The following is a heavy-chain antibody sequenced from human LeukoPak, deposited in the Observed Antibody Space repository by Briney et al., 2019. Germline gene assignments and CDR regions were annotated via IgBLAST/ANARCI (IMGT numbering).Heavy chain of an antibody. V-gene: IGHV4-30-2*01. D-gene: IGHD5/OR15-5a*01. CDR2: IYHSGST. CDR3: ARLRVTRGHYYYYYGMDV. CDR1: GGSISSGGYY. Sequence: PSETLSLTCTVSGGSISSGGYYWSWLRQPPGKGLEWFGYIYHSGSTYYNPSLKTRVTISVDTSKNQFSLKLSSVTAADTAVYYCARLRVTRGHYYYYYGMDVWGQGTTVTVSS. J-gene: IGHJ6*02.